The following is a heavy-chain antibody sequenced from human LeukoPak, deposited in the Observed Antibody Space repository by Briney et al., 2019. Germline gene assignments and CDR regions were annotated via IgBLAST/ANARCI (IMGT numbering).Heavy chain of an antibody. CDR1: GYTFTGYY. Sequence: ASVKVSCKASGYTFTGYYMHRVRQAPGQGLEWMGRINPNSGGTNYAQKFQGRVTMTRDTSISTAYMELSRLRSDDTAVYYCARGGYYYGSGSPPHFDYWGQGTLVTVSS. V-gene: IGHV1-2*06. CDR3: ARGGYYYGSGSPPHFDY. J-gene: IGHJ4*02. D-gene: IGHD3-10*01. CDR2: INPNSGGT.